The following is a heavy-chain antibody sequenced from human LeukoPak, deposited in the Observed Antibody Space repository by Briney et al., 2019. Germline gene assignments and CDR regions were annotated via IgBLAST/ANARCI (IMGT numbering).Heavy chain of an antibody. CDR1: GVSISRYY. CDR3: ARLGSSGAFEI. CDR2: ICYSGRP. V-gene: IGHV4-59*01. D-gene: IGHD3-3*01. J-gene: IGHJ3*02. Sequence: SSETLSLTCTVSGVSISRYYWSWIRQPPGKGLEWTGDICYSGRPNYNPSLKSRVTISVDTSKNQVSLKLSSVTAADTAVYYCARLGSSGAFEIWGQGTMVTVSS.